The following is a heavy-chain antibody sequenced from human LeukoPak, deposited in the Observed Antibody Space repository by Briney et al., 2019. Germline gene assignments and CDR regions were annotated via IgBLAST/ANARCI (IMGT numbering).Heavy chain of an antibody. CDR1: GGSFSGYY. D-gene: IGHD3-3*01. Sequence: SETLSLTCAVYGGSFSGYYWSWIRQPPGKGLEWIGEINHSGSTNYNPSLKSRVTISVDTSKNQFSLKLSSVTAADTAVYYCARGSLLRSMDVWGQGTTVTVS. CDR2: INHSGST. V-gene: IGHV4-34*01. J-gene: IGHJ6*02. CDR3: ARGSLLRSMDV.